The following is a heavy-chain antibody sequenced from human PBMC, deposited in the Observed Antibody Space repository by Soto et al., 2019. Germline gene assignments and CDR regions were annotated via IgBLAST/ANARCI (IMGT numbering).Heavy chain of an antibody. V-gene: IGHV1-46*01. J-gene: IGHJ4*02. D-gene: IGHD6-19*01. CDR3: ARVSGGPRIAVAAPPYYFDY. Sequence: GASVKVSCKASGYTFTSYYMHWVRQAPGQGLEWMGIINPSGGSTSYAQKFQGRVTMTRDTSTSTVYMELSSLRSEDTAVYYCARVSGGPRIAVAAPPYYFDYWGQGTLVTVSS. CDR2: INPSGGST. CDR1: GYTFTSYY.